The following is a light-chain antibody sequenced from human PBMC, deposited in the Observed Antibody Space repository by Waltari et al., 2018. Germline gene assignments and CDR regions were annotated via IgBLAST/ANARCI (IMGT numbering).Light chain of an antibody. CDR3: QQSYTNPSLT. CDR2: AAS. Sequence: DIQMTQSPSSLSAYVGDTVTVTCRASQSISTYLNWYQQKPGKAPKLLIYAASSLQRGDPSRFRGSVSATEVTLTIISLQPEDFSAYYCQQSYTNPSLTFGGGTKVEMK. J-gene: IGKJ4*01. CDR1: QSISTY. V-gene: IGKV1-39*01.